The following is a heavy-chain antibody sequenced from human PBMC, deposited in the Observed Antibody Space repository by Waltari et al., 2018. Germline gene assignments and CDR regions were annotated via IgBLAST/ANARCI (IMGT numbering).Heavy chain of an antibody. CDR2: IWNHGRSE. V-gene: IGHV3-33*01. CDR1: GFIYSASS. D-gene: IGHD2-2*01. J-gene: IGHJ4*02. Sequence: QVQLVESGGGVVQPGGSLGLVCERLGFIYSASSMPGVLQAPGKRPEWIAVIWNHGRSEFYEDSVKGRFTISRDNSKNILYLQMNNLRVEDTAIYYCARNLEDFYCTTTNCFMDYWGQGTLVTVSS. CDR3: ARNLEDFYCTTTNCFMDY.